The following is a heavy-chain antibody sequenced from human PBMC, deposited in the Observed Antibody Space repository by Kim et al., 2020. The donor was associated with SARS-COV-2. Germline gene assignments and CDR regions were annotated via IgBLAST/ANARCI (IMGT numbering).Heavy chain of an antibody. CDR1: GGSISSYY. J-gene: IGHJ4*02. V-gene: IGHV4-59*13. CDR2: IYYSGST. CDR3: ARGEDSSGYPLDY. D-gene: IGHD3-22*01. Sequence: SETLSLTCTVSGGSISSYYWSWIRQPPGKGLEWIGYIYYSGSTNYNPSLKSRVTISVDTSKNQFSLKLSSVTAADTAVYYCARGEDSSGYPLDYWGQGTLVTVSS.